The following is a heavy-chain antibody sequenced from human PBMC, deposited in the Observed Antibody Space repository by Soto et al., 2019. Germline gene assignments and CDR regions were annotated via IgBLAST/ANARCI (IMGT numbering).Heavy chain of an antibody. CDR3: ARDNSGFLEWSYYFDY. V-gene: IGHV1-69*13. CDR2: IIPIFGTA. Sequence: GASVKVSCKASGGTFSSYAISWVRQAPGQGLEWMGGIIPIFGTANYAQKFQGRVTITADESTSTAYMELSSLRSEDTAVYYCARDNSGFLEWSYYFDYWGQGTLVTVSS. J-gene: IGHJ4*02. D-gene: IGHD3-3*01. CDR1: GGTFSSYA.